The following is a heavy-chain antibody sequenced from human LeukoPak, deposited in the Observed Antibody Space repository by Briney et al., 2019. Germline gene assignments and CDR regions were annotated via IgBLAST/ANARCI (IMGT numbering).Heavy chain of an antibody. CDR2: IHYSGNT. Sequence: PSETLSLTCTVSGGSTSSSNYYWGWIRQPPGKGLEWIGGIHYSGNTYYNPSLKSRVTISVDTSKNQFSLKLSSVTAADTAVYYCARGQSNYDFWSGYRHNYFGPWGQGTLVTVSS. CDR1: GGSTSSSNYY. J-gene: IGHJ5*02. D-gene: IGHD3-3*01. CDR3: ARGQSNYDFWSGYRHNYFGP. V-gene: IGHV4-39*02.